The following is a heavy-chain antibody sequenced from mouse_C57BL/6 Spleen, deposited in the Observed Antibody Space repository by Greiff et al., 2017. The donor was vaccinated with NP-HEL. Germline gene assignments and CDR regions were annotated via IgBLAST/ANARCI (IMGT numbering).Heavy chain of an antibody. V-gene: IGHV1-19*01. CDR1: GYTFTDYY. J-gene: IGHJ1*03. Sequence: EVQLQQSGPVLVKPGASVKMSCKASGYTFTDYYMNWVKQSHGKSLEWIGVINPYNGGTSYNQKFKGKATLTVDKSSSTAYMELNSLTSEDSAVYYCAIPTYSNYEGYFDVWGTGTTVTVSS. CDR2: INPYNGGT. D-gene: IGHD2-5*01. CDR3: AIPTYSNYEGYFDV.